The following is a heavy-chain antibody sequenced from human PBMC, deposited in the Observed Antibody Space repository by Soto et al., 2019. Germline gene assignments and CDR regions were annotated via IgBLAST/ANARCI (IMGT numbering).Heavy chain of an antibody. CDR1: EFTVSSNY. CDR3: ARGATYYDFWSGHYTSYTSYGMAV. J-gene: IGHJ6*02. CDR2: IDTAGRA. Sequence: EVQLVESGGGLIQPGGSLRVSCAASEFTVSSNYMTWVRQAPGKGLEWVSVIDTAGRANYAESVKGRFTNSRDNSKTTLYLQMNSLRVEDTAVYYCARGATYYDFWSGHYTSYTSYGMAVWGQGTTVTVS. D-gene: IGHD3-3*01. V-gene: IGHV3-53*01.